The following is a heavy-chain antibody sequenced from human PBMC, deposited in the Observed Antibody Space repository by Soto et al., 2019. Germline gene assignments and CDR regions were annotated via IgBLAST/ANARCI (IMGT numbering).Heavy chain of an antibody. Sequence: QVQLQESGPGLVKPSQTLSLTCTVSGGSSSSGGYYWCWIRQHPGKGLERIGYISYSGSTYYNPCLKKRVSISVDTSKTQFSLKLSSVTAADTAVYYCASAVGGGYVWTPYRDYYGMDVWGQGTTVTVSS. D-gene: IGHD5-12*01. J-gene: IGHJ6*02. CDR3: ASAVGGGYVWTPYRDYYGMDV. CDR2: ISYSGST. CDR1: GGSSSSGGYY. V-gene: IGHV4-31*03.